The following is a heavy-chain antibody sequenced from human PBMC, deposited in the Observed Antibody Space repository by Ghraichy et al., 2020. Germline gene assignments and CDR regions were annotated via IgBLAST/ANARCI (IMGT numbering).Heavy chain of an antibody. V-gene: IGHV3-15*01. CDR2: IKSKTDGGTT. CDR3: TTDIYGDYFDY. CDR1: GFTFSNAW. J-gene: IGHJ4*02. Sequence: GESLRLSCAASGFTFSNAWMSWVRQAPGKGLEWVGRIKSKTDGGTTDYAAPVKGRFTISRDDSKNTLYLQMNSLKTEDTAVYYCTTDIYGDYFDYWGQGTLVTVSS. D-gene: IGHD4-17*01.